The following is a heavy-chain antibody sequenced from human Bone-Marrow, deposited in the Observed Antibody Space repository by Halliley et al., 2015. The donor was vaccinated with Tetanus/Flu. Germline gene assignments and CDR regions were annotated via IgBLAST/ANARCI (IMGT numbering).Heavy chain of an antibody. CDR1: GGSIGNYY. CDR2: IYYSGGT. J-gene: IGHJ6*02. V-gene: IGHV4-59*01. CDR3: AREAYSYSGMDV. Sequence: TLSLTCTVSGGSIGNYYWTWIRQPPGKGLEWIGYIYYSGGTNYNRSLKSRVTISVDKSKNQFSVNLRSVTAADTAVYYCAREAYSYSGMDVWGQGTTVIVSS.